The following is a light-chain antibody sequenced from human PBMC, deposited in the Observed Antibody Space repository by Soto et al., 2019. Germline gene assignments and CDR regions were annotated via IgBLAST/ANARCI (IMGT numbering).Light chain of an antibody. CDR2: SNN. V-gene: IGLV1-47*02. J-gene: IGLJ3*02. CDR1: SSSIGSNY. CDR3: AAWDDSLSGPGV. Sequence: QSVVTQPPSASGTPGHRVTISCSGSSSSIGSNYVYWYQQLPGTAPKLLTYSNNQRPSGVPDRFSGSKSGTSASLAISGLRSEDEADYYCAAWDDSLSGPGVFGGGTKLTVL.